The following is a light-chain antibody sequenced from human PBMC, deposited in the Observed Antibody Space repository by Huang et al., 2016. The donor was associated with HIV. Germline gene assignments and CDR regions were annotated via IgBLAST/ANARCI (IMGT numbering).Light chain of an antibody. CDR3: QKYNSAPYT. Sequence: DIQMTQSPSSLSTSVGDRVTITCRASQGSGNSLAWYQQKPGKVPKLLIYAASALRSGVPSRFSGGGSGTEFTLTISGLQPEDVATYYCQKYNSAPYTFGQGTRLDIK. CDR2: AAS. CDR1: QGSGNS. J-gene: IGKJ2*01. V-gene: IGKV1-27*01.